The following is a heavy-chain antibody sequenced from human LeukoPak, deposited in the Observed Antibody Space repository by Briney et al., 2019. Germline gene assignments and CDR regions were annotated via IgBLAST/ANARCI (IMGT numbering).Heavy chain of an antibody. D-gene: IGHD3-22*01. CDR2: INHSGST. CDR3: ARTYYYDSSGYTPLGWYFDL. V-gene: IGHV4-34*01. Sequence: SETLSLTCAVYGGSFSSYYWSWIRQPPGKGLEWIGEINHSGSTNYNPSLKSRVTITVDTSKNQFSLKLSSVTAADTAVYYCARTYYYDSSGYTPLGWYFDLWGRGTLVTVSS. J-gene: IGHJ2*01. CDR1: GGSFSSYY.